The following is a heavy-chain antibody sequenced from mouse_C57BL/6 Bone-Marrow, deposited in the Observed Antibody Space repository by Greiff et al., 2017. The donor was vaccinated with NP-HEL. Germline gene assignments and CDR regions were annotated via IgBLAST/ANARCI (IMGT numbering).Heavy chain of an antibody. D-gene: IGHD1-1*01. Sequence: QVQLKESGPELVKPGASVKISCKASGYAFSSSWMNWVKQRPGKGLEWIGRIYPGDGDTNYNGKFKGKATLTADKSSSTAYMQLSSLTSEDSAVYFCAREGDYYGSSHYFDYWGQGTTLTVSS. V-gene: IGHV1-82*01. CDR1: GYAFSSSW. CDR2: IYPGDGDT. CDR3: AREGDYYGSSHYFDY. J-gene: IGHJ2*01.